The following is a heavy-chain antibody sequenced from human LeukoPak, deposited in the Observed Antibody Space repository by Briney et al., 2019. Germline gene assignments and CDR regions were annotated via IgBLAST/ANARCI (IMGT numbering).Heavy chain of an antibody. CDR2: MSYDGSNK. D-gene: IGHD3-10*01. CDR1: GFTFSSYG. V-gene: IGHV3-30*18. CDR3: AKEGDYYGSGSYYYQDY. Sequence: PGRSLSLSCAASGFTFSSYGMHWVRQAPGKGLEWVAVMSYDGSNKYYADSVKGRFTISRDNSKNTLYLQMNSLRAEDTAVYYCAKEGDYYGSGSYYYQDYWGQGTLVTVSS. J-gene: IGHJ4*02.